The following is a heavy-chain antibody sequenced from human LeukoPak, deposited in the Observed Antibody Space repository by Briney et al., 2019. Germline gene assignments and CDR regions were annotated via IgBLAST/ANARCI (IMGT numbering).Heavy chain of an antibody. J-gene: IGHJ4*02. Sequence: GGSLRLSCAASGFAFSSYAMHWVRQGPGKGLEWVALVSYDGGSKYYADSVKGRITISRDNSKNTLHLQMNSLRTEDTAVYYCARDFGTTVTTEYYFDYWGQGTLVTVSS. D-gene: IGHD4-17*01. CDR3: ARDFGTTVTTEYYFDY. CDR2: VSYDGGSK. CDR1: GFAFSSYA. V-gene: IGHV3-30-3*01.